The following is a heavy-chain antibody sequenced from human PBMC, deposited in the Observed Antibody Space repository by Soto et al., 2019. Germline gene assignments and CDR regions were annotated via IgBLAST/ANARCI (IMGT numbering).Heavy chain of an antibody. CDR3: AKTLSLHYYGMDV. CDR1: GFTFSSYG. CDR2: ISYDGSNK. Sequence: SGGSLRLSCAASGFTFSSYGMHWVRQAPGKGLEWVAVISYDGSNKYYADSVKGRFTISRDNSKNTLYLQMNSLRAEDTAVYYCAKTLSLHYYGMDVWGQGTTVTVSS. V-gene: IGHV3-30*18. J-gene: IGHJ6*02.